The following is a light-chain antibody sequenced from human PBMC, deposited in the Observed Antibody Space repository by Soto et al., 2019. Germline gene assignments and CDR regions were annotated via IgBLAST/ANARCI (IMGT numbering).Light chain of an antibody. V-gene: IGLV2-14*01. CDR3: TSYTSSSTRDV. CDR2: AVS. Sequence: QSVLSPPASVSGSPGQSITIPCTGTSSHVGGYNYVSWCQQQPGKAPKHMIYAVSNRPSGVSNRFSGTKSSNTSSLTISGPQAEVEAHYYRTSYTSSSTRDVYGSGTNVTVL. J-gene: IGLJ1*01. CDR1: SSHVGGYNY.